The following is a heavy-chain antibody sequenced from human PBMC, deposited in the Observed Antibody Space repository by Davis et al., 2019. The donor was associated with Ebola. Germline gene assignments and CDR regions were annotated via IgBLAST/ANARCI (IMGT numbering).Heavy chain of an antibody. CDR3: TSLDWGYCSSTSCEEREYNWFDP. V-gene: IGHV3-49*04. CDR2: IRSKAYGGTT. Sequence: PGGSLRLSCTASGFTFGAYAMSWVRQAPGKGLEWVGFIRSKAYGGTTEYAASVKGRFTISRDDSKSIAYLQMNSLKTEDTAVYYCTSLDWGYCSSTSCEEREYNWFDPWGQGTLVTVSS. J-gene: IGHJ5*02. CDR1: GFTFGAYA. D-gene: IGHD2-2*01.